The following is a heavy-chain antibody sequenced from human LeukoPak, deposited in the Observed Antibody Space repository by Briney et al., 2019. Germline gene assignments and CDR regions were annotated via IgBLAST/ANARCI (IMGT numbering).Heavy chain of an antibody. D-gene: IGHD6-13*01. CDR3: ARVPGISDAFDI. J-gene: IGHJ3*02. V-gene: IGHV1-8*01. CDR1: GYTFTSYD. Sequence: ASVKVSCKASGYTFTSYDINWVRQATGQGLEWMGWMNPNSGNTGYAQKFQGRVTMTRNTFISTAYMELSSLRSEDTAVYYCARVPGISDAFDIWGQGTMVTVSS. CDR2: MNPNSGNT.